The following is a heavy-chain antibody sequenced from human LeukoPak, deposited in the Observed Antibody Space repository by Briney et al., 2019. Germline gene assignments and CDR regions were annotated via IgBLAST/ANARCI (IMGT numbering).Heavy chain of an antibody. J-gene: IGHJ3*02. CDR2: MNPNSGNT. CDR3: ARRYSSGWYADFAFDI. CDR1: VYTFTSYD. D-gene: IGHD6-19*01. V-gene: IGHV1-8*01. Sequence: GASVNVSCKASVYTFTSYDINWVRQATGQGLEWMGWMNPNSGNTGYAQKFQGRVTMTRNTSISTAYMELSSLRSEDTAVYYCARRYSSGWYADFAFDIWGQGTMVTVSS.